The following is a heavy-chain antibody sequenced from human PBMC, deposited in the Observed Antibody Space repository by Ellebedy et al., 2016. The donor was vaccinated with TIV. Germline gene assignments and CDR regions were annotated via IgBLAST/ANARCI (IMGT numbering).Heavy chain of an antibody. CDR2: IYYRGST. D-gene: IGHD6-6*01. V-gene: IGHV4-59*12. Sequence: SETLSLTCTVSGGSITGYYWSWIRQPPGKGLEWIGYIYYRGSTNYNPSLKSRVTISVDTSKNQFSLEVNSVTAADTAMYYCARDVVAEQLGCWLDPWGQGTLVTVSS. CDR1: GGSITGYY. CDR3: ARDVVAEQLGCWLDP. J-gene: IGHJ5*02.